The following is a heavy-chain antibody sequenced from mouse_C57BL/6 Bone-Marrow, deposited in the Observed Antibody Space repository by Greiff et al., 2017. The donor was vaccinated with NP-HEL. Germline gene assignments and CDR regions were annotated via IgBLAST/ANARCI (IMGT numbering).Heavy chain of an antibody. CDR2: IYPRSGNT. D-gene: IGHD6-1*01. V-gene: IGHV1-81*01. Sequence: VKLMESGAELARPGASVKLSCKASGYTFTSYGISWVKQRTGQGLEWIGEIYPRSGNTYYNEKFKGKATLTADTSSSTAYMELRSLTSEDSAVYFCARSDSPWFADWGQGTLVTVSA. CDR3: ARSDSPWFAD. CDR1: GYTFTSYG. J-gene: IGHJ3*01.